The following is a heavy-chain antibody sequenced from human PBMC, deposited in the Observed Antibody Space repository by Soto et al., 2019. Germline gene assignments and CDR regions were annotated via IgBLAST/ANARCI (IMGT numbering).Heavy chain of an antibody. D-gene: IGHD3-16*01. J-gene: IGHJ5*02. V-gene: IGHV4-4*07. CDR2: IYTKERT. CDR1: GGSITNYY. Sequence: SETLSLTCTVSGGSITNYYWSWIRQPAGKGLEWIGRIYTKERTNYNLSFRNRVTMSVDTSKNQFSLRLDAVTAADTAVYYCARDDYKDGGNNWFDPWGQGTLVTVSS. CDR3: ARDDYKDGGNNWFDP.